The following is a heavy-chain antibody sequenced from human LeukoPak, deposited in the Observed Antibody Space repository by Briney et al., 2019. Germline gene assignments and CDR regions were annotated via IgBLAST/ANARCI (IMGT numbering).Heavy chain of an antibody. J-gene: IGHJ4*02. Sequence: PGGSLRLSCAASGFTFDDYAMHWVRQAPGKGLEWVSGISWNSGSIGYADSVKGRFTISRDNAKNSLYLQMNSLRAEDTALYYCAKGAMSSGLPFDYWGQGTLVTVPS. CDR1: GFTFDDYA. D-gene: IGHD3-10*01. V-gene: IGHV3-9*01. CDR2: ISWNSGSI. CDR3: AKGAMSSGLPFDY.